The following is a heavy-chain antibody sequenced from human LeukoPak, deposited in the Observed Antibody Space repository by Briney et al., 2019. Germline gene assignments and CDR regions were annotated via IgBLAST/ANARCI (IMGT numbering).Heavy chain of an antibody. Sequence: GRSLRLSCAASGFTFSSYDMSWVRQAPGKGLAWVSAISGSGDSTYYADSVKGRFTISRDNSKNTLFLQMNSLRVEDTAVYYCAKDLRGVDDFWSGYYSGYFDSWGQGTLVTVSS. CDR3: AKDLRGVDDFWSGYYSGYFDS. CDR1: GFTFSSYD. J-gene: IGHJ4*02. CDR2: ISGSGDST. D-gene: IGHD3-3*01. V-gene: IGHV3-23*01.